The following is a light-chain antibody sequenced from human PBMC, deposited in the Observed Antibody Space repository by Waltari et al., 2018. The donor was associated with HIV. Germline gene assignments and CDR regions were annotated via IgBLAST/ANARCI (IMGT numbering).Light chain of an antibody. V-gene: IGKV1-5*03. CDR3: QQYDNYPHT. J-gene: IGKJ2*01. CDR1: QSISTW. Sequence: DIQMTQSPSSLSASLGDRVTITCRASQSISTWLAWFQQKPGEAPKMLIYKASTLDTGVPSRFSGSGSGTEFTLTISSLLPDDFATYYCQQYDNYPHTFGQGTKLE. CDR2: KAS.